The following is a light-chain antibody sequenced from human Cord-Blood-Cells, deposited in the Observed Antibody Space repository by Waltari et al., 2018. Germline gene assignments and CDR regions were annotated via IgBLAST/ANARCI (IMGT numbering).Light chain of an antibody. CDR2: DAS. J-gene: IGKJ1*01. CDR1: QSVSSY. V-gene: IGKV3-11*01. Sequence: EIVLTQSPATLSLSPGERATLPCRASQSVSSYLAWYQQKPGQAPRLLIYDASHRATGTPARFSGSGSGTDFALTISRLEPEDFGVYYCQQRSSWTFGQGTKVEIK. CDR3: QQRSSWT.